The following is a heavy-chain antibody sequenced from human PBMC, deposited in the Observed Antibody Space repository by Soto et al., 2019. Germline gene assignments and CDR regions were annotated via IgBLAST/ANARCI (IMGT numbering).Heavy chain of an antibody. CDR3: AKREDDGSGSPWFAF. V-gene: IGHV3-23*01. CDR1: GFSLSSYA. CDR2: ISGSGSST. D-gene: IGHD3-10*01. J-gene: IGHJ5*01. Sequence: GGSLRLSCAASGFSLSSYAMTWVRQAPGKGLEWVSSISGSGSSTYYADSVKCRFTISRDISKNTLFLQMNRLRAEDTAVYYCAKREDDGSGSPWFAFWGHGTLVTVSS.